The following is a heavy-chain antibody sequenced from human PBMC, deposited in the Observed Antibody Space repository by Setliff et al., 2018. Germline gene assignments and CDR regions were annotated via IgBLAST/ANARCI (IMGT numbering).Heavy chain of an antibody. CDR2: IDRTGNR. CDR3: RFWSGYYKNDY. CDR1: GVSISDGHF. V-gene: IGHV4-38-2*01. J-gene: IGHJ4*02. Sequence: SETLSLTCAVSGVSISDGHFWGWIRQPPGKGLEWIGSIDRTGNRYYNSPLRSRVTLSIDMSRNEFSLELRSMTAADTAVYYCRFWSGYYKNDYWGQGTLVTV. D-gene: IGHD3-3*01.